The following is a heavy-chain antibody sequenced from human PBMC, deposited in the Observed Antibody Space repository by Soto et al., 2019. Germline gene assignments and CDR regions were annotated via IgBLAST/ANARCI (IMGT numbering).Heavy chain of an antibody. Sequence: QVQLVQSGAEVKRPGSSVKVSCKASGDTFNFYSINWVRQAPGLGLEWMGRVNPIVSMPNYAHKFQGRVTMTADKATSAAHMELSGRGSEDTVIYYWAGRGGSGYWASDYWGQGALVSVSS. CDR1: GDTFNFYS. CDR3: AGRGGSGYWASDY. J-gene: IGHJ4*02. CDR2: VNPIVSMP. V-gene: IGHV1-69*02. D-gene: IGHD3-10*01.